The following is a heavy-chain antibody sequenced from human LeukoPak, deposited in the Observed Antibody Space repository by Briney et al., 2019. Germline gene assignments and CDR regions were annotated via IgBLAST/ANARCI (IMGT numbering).Heavy chain of an antibody. Sequence: PGGSLRLSCAASGFTFSRHWMSWVRQAPGKGLEWVANIKQDGREKFYVDSVKGRFTISRDDAKNSLYLQMNSLRAEDTAVYYCARALFGEDYSGQGTLVTVSS. V-gene: IGHV3-7*04. J-gene: IGHJ4*02. CDR2: IKQDGREK. CDR1: GFTFSRHW. CDR3: ARALFGEDY. D-gene: IGHD2-21*01.